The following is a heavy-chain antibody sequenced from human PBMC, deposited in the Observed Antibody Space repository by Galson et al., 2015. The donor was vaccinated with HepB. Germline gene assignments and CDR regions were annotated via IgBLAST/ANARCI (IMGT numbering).Heavy chain of an antibody. D-gene: IGHD2-2*01. J-gene: IGHJ4*02. CDR2: ISYDGSNK. Sequence: SLRLSCTASGFTFTSYCMHWVRQAPGQGLEWVAVISYDGSNKYYADSVKGRFTISRDNSKNTLYLQMNSLRAEDTAVYYCAKDFTTFQLFVVVPAAMAYWGQGTLVTVSS. CDR1: GFTFTSYC. V-gene: IGHV3-30*18. CDR3: AKDFTTFQLFVVVPAAMAY.